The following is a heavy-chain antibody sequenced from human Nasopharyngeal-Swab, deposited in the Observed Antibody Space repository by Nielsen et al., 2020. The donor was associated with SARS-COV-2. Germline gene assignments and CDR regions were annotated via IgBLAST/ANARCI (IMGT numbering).Heavy chain of an antibody. CDR2: IYYSGST. D-gene: IGHD2-15*01. J-gene: IGHJ6*03. CDR1: GGSISSYY. V-gene: IGHV4-59*01. CDR3: ARDSTPVYYYYYMDV. Sequence: GSLRLSCNVSGGSISSYYWSWIRQPPGKGLEWIGYIYYSGSTNYNPSPKSRVTISVDTSKNQFSLKLSSVTAADTAVYYCARDSTPVYYYYYMDVWGKGTTVTVSS.